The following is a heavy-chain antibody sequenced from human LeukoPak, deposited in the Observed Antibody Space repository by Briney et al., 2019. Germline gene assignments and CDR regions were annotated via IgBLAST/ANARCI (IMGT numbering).Heavy chain of an antibody. V-gene: IGHV1-18*01. CDR2: ISAYDGNT. J-gene: IGHJ6*03. Sequence: ASVKVSCKASGYTFTSYGISWVRQAPGQGLEWMGWISAYDGNTNYAQKLQDRVTMTTDTSTSTAYMELRSLRSDDTAVYYCARGGTTIFGVVDYYMDVWGKGTTVTVSS. CDR1: GYTFTSYG. D-gene: IGHD3-3*01. CDR3: ARGGTTIFGVVDYYMDV.